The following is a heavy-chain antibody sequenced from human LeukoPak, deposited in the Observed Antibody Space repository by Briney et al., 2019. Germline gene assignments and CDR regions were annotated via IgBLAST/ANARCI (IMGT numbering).Heavy chain of an antibody. V-gene: IGHV3-23*01. J-gene: IGHJ5*02. CDR3: ARVLAAAGWFDP. CDR1: GFTFSSYG. CDR2: ISGSGRSP. Sequence: PGGSLRLSCAASGFTFSSYGMSWVRQAPGKGLEWVSSISGSGRSPNDADAVKGRFTISRDNSKNTLDLQMNSLRAEDTAVYYCARVLAAAGWFDPWGQGTLVSVSS. D-gene: IGHD6-13*01.